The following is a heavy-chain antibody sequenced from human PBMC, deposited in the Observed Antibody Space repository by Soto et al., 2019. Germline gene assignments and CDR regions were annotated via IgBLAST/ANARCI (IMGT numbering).Heavy chain of an antibody. D-gene: IGHD5-18*01. Sequence: QVQLVESGGGVVQPGRSLRLSCAASGFTFSSYGMHWVRQAPGKGLEWVAGISYDGSNKYYADSVKGRFTISRDNSKNTLYLQMNSPRAQDTGGYYCAKDQFMAGETAMGPLPFDYWGQGTLVTVSS. CDR2: ISYDGSNK. CDR3: AKDQFMAGETAMGPLPFDY. J-gene: IGHJ4*02. CDR1: GFTFSSYG. V-gene: IGHV3-30*18.